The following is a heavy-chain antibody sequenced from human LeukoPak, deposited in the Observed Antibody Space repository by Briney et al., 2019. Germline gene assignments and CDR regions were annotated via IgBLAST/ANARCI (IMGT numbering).Heavy chain of an antibody. CDR2: ITPIVDIA. J-gene: IGHJ6*02. D-gene: IGHD6-25*01. Sequence: SVKVSCKASGGTFSSYAINWVRQAPGQGLEWMGRITPIVDIANYAQKFQGRVTITADKSTSTAYMELSSLQYDDTAVYYCARDIGGSGWEGNYYGMDVWGQGTTVTVSS. CDR1: GGTFSSYA. CDR3: ARDIGGSGWEGNYYGMDV. V-gene: IGHV1-69*04.